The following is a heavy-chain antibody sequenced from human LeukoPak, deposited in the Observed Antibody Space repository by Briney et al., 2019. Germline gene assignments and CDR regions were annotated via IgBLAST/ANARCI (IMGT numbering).Heavy chain of an antibody. CDR3: ARRLSRYSSNWFDP. V-gene: IGHV4-59*08. D-gene: IGHD6-19*01. CDR1: GGSISSYY. CDR2: IYYSGST. J-gene: IGHJ5*02. Sequence: SETLSLTCTVSGGSISSYYWSWIQQPPGKGLEWIGYIYYSGSTNYNPSLKSRVTISIDTSKNQFSLKLSSVTAADTAVYYCARRLSRYSSNWFDPWGQGTLVTVSS.